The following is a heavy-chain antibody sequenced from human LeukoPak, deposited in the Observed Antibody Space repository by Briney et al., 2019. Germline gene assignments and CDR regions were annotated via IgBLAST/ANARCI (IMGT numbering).Heavy chain of an antibody. V-gene: IGHV3-74*01. D-gene: IGHD5-12*01. Sequence: PGGSLRLSCAASGFGFSSYWMHWVRQAPGKGLVWVSRINTDGSSTIYADSVKGRFTISRDNAKNTLYLQMNSLRAEDTAVYYCTRGYVGIDYWGQGTLVTVSS. J-gene: IGHJ4*02. CDR1: GFGFSSYW. CDR3: TRGYVGIDY. CDR2: INTDGSST.